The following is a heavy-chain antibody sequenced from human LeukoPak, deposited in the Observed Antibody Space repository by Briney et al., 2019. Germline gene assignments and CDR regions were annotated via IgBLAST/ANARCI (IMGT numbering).Heavy chain of an antibody. V-gene: IGHV1-8*01. D-gene: IGHD3-10*01. CDR2: MNPNGGNT. J-gene: IGHJ4*02. CDR3: AREDRGVLIVDY. CDR1: GYTFTSYD. Sequence: ASVKVSCKASGYTFTSYDINWVRQATGQGLEWMGWMNPNGGNTGYAQKFQGRVTMTRNTSISTAYMELSSLRSEDTAVYYCAREDRGVLIVDYWGQGTLVTVSS.